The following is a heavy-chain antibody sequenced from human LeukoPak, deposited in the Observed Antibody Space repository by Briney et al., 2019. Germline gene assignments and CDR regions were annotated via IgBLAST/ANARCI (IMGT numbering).Heavy chain of an antibody. CDR1: GFTFSSYE. CDR2: ISSSGSTI. J-gene: IGHJ4*02. Sequence: GGSLRLSCAASGFTFSSYEMNWVRQAPGKGLEWVSYISSSGSTIYYADSVKGRFTISRDNSKNTLYLQMNSLRAEDTAVYYCARDVGFDYGDYNNIDYWGQGTLVTVSS. D-gene: IGHD4-17*01. CDR3: ARDVGFDYGDYNNIDY. V-gene: IGHV3-48*03.